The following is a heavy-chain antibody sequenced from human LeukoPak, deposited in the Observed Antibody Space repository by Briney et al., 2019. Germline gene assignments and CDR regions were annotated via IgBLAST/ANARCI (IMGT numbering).Heavy chain of an antibody. D-gene: IGHD6-13*01. Sequence: GGSLRLSCAASGFTFSSYAMSWVRQAPGKGLEWVSAISGSGGSTYYADSVKGRFTISRDNSKNTLYLQMNSLRAEDTAVYYCAKVATYSSTLGYYYGMDAWGQGTTVTVSS. CDR1: GFTFSSYA. V-gene: IGHV3-23*01. CDR3: AKVATYSSTLGYYYGMDA. CDR2: ISGSGGST. J-gene: IGHJ6*02.